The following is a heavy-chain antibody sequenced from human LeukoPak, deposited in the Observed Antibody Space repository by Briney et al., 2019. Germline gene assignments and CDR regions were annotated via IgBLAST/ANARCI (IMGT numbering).Heavy chain of an antibody. CDR2: VSLYNGNT. Sequence: ASVKLSCKPSGYTFTHYDITWVRQAPGQGLEWMGRVSLYNGNTYYSQTFQDRVTITKDASTGTDYMDLRNLRTDDTAMYYCARNGRVRRVVKDLFEYWGQGTLVAVSS. CDR1: GYTFTHYD. V-gene: IGHV1-18*01. D-gene: IGHD3-10*01. J-gene: IGHJ4*02. CDR3: ARNGRVRRVVKDLFEY.